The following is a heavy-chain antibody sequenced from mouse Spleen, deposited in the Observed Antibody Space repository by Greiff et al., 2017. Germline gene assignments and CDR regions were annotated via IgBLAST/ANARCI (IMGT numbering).Heavy chain of an antibody. CDR1: GFTFSDYG. Sequence: LVESGGGLVKPGGSLKLSCAASGFTFSDYGMHWVRQAPEKGLEWVAYISSGSSTIYYADTVKGRFTISRDNAKNTLFLQMTSLRSEDTAMYYCAIDGYYSFAYWGQGTLVTVSA. D-gene: IGHD2-3*01. J-gene: IGHJ3*01. CDR3: AIDGYYSFAY. CDR2: ISSGSSTI. V-gene: IGHV5-17*01.